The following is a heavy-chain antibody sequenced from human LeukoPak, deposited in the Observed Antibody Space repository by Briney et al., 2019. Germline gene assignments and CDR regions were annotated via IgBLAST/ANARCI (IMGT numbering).Heavy chain of an antibody. Sequence: GASVKVSCQASGYTFTGYYMHWVRQAPGQGLEWMGWINPNSGGTNYAQKFQGRVTMTRDTSISTAYMELSRLRSDDTAVYYCARGTEDSSGYYLGENWFDPWGQGTLVTVSS. V-gene: IGHV1-2*02. CDR3: ARGTEDSSGYYLGENWFDP. CDR2: INPNSGGT. J-gene: IGHJ5*02. D-gene: IGHD3-22*01. CDR1: GYTFTGYY.